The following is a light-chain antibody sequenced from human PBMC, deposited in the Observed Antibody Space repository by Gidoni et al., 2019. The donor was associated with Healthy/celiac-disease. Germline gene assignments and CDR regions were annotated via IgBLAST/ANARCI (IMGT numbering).Light chain of an antibody. Sequence: AIQLTQSPSSLSASVGDRVTITCRASQGISSALAWYQQKPGKAPELLIYDASSLESGVPSRFSGSGSGTDFTLTISSLQPEDFATYYCQQFNSYPQTFGGXTKVEIK. CDR2: DAS. J-gene: IGKJ4*01. V-gene: IGKV1-13*02. CDR3: QQFNSYPQT. CDR1: QGISSA.